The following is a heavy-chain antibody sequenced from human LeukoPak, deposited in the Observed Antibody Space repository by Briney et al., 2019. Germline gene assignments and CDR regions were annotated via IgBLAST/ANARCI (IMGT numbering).Heavy chain of an antibody. CDR3: AELGITMIGGV. CDR2: IRYDGSEK. D-gene: IGHD3-10*02. V-gene: IGHV3-7*01. CDR1: GFTFNNYW. Sequence: PGGSLRLSCEASGFTFNNYWMSWVRQAPGKGLEWLAHIRYDGSEKYYVDSVKGRFTISRDNAKNSPYLQMNSLTAEDTAVYYCAELGITMIGGVWGKGTTVTISS. J-gene: IGHJ6*04.